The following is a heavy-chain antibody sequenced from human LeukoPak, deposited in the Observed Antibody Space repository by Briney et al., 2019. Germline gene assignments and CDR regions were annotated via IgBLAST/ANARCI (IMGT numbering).Heavy chain of an antibody. D-gene: IGHD5-12*01. Sequence: SETLSLTCTVSGYSISSGYYWGWIRQPPGKGLEWIGYIYHSGSTYYNPSLKSRVTISVDRSKNQFSLKLSSVTAADTAVYYCAILSITWGTLDYWGQGTLVTVSS. CDR3: AILSITWGTLDY. CDR2: IYHSGST. J-gene: IGHJ4*02. V-gene: IGHV4-38-2*02. CDR1: GYSISSGYY.